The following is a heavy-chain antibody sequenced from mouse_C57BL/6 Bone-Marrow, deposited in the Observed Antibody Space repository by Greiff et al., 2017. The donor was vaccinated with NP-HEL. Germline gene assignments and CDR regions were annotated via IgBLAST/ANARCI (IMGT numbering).Heavy chain of an antibody. D-gene: IGHD1-1*01. Sequence: VQLQQSGAELARPGASVKLSCKASGYTFTSYGISWVKQRTGQGLEWIGEIYPRSGNTSYTEKFKGKATLTADKSSSTAYMELRSLTSEDSAVYCCAGHYYGRRMYYFDYGGQGTTLTVSS. CDR3: AGHYYGRRMYYFDY. CDR2: IYPRSGNT. J-gene: IGHJ2*01. CDR1: GYTFTSYG. V-gene: IGHV1-81*01.